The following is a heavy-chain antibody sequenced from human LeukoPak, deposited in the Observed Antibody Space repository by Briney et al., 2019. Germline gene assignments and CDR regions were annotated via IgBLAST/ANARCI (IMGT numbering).Heavy chain of an antibody. V-gene: IGHV4-59*08. CDR1: GGSISNYY. CDR2: IDYSGST. CDR3: ASLPFCSHGLCYTHYYFDY. Sequence: SETLSLTCAVSGGSISNYYWSWIRQPPGKGLEWIGNIDYSGSTNYNPSLKSRVTMSVDTSKNQFSLKLSSVTAADTAVYYRASLPFCSHGLCYTHYYFDYWGQGTQVTVSS. D-gene: IGHD2-8*01. J-gene: IGHJ4*02.